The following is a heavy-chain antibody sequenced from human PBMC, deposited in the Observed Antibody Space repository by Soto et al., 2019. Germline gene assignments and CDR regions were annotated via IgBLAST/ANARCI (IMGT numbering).Heavy chain of an antibody. J-gene: IGHJ6*03. Sequence: GESLKISCKGSGYSFTSYWIGWVRQMPGKGLEWMGVIYPGDSDTRYSPSFQGQVTISADKSISTAYLQWSSLKASDTAMYYCARADFWSGYSYYMDVWGKGTTVTV. D-gene: IGHD3-3*01. V-gene: IGHV5-51*01. CDR2: IYPGDSDT. CDR1: GYSFTSYW. CDR3: ARADFWSGYSYYMDV.